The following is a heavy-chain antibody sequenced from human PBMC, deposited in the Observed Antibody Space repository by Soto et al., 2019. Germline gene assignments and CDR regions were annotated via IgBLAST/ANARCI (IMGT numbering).Heavy chain of an antibody. CDR2: IYHSGST. J-gene: IGHJ4*02. CDR3: ARGQGYDGPFDY. Sequence: TLSLTCAVSGGSISSGGYSWSWIRQPPGKGLEWIGYIYHSGSTYYNPSLKSRVTISVDRSKNQFSLKLSSVTAADTAVYYCARGQGYDGPFDYWGQGTLVTVSS. D-gene: IGHD5-12*01. CDR1: GGSISSGGYS. V-gene: IGHV4-30-2*01.